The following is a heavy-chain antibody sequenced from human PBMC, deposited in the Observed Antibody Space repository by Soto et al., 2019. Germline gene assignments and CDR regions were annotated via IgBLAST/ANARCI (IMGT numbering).Heavy chain of an antibody. D-gene: IGHD1-26*01. CDR1: GFTFSSYT. CDR2: MSYDGNK. J-gene: IGHJ4*02. Sequence: QVQLVESGGGVVQPGRSLRLSCAASGFTFSSYTMHWVRQAPGKGLEWVALMSYDGNKYYADSVKGRFTISRDNSKNTLYLQMNSLRGEDTAVYYCARDLDRSYRYFAYWGQGTPVTVSS. V-gene: IGHV3-30-3*01. CDR3: ARDLDRSYRYFAY.